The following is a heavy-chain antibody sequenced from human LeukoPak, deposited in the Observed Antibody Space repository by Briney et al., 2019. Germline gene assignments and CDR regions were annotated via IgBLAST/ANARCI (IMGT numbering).Heavy chain of an antibody. CDR1: GYSFTSYW. D-gene: IGHD6-19*01. V-gene: IGHV5-51*01. CDR2: IYPGDSDT. J-gene: IGHJ4*02. Sequence: GESLKISCKGSGYSFTSYWIGWVRQMPGKGLEWMGIIYPGDSDTRYSPSFQGQVTISADKSISTAYLQWSSLKASDTAMYYCARIRIAVAAKCYYFDYWGQGTLVTVSS. CDR3: ARIRIAVAAKCYYFDY.